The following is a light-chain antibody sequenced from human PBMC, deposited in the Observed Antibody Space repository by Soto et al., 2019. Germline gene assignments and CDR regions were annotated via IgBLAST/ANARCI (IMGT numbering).Light chain of an antibody. CDR3: CSYAGSSTLV. J-gene: IGLJ2*01. CDR2: EGS. Sequence: QSALTQPASVSGSPGQSITISCTGTSSDVGSYNLVSWFQQHPGKAPKLMIYEGSKRPSGVSNRFSASKSGNTASLTISGLQAEDEAGYYCCSYAGSSTLVFGGGTQLTVL. V-gene: IGLV2-23*01. CDR1: SSDVGSYNL.